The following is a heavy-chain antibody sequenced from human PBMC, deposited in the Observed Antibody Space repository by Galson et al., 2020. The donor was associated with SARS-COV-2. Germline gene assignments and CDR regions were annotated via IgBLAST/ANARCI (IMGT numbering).Heavy chain of an antibody. Sequence: SQTLSLTCAVSGYSVSTTNYWGWVRLAPGKGLEWIGSIYPNGRTYYNPSLESRVTISVDTSRNQFSLTLASVTAADTAFYYCARQGVNMIVLVTVPGWFFDLWGR. CDR2: IYPNGRT. CDR3: ARQGVNMIVLVTVPGWFFDL. D-gene: IGHD2-21*02. CDR1: GYSVSTTNY. J-gene: IGHJ2*01. V-gene: IGHV4-38-2*01.